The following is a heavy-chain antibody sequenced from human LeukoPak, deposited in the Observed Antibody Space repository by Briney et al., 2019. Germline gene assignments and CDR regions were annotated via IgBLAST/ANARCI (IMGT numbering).Heavy chain of an antibody. CDR2: ISGSGGNT. D-gene: IGHD3-3*01. CDR3: AKDNGVVIPSLDY. V-gene: IGHV3-23*01. CDR1: GFTFSSYA. Sequence: GGSLRLSCAASGFTFSSYAMTWVRQAPGKGLEWVSGISGSGGNTYYADSVKGRFTISRDNSKNTLYLQMNSLRAEDTAVYYCAKDNGVVIPSLDYWGQGTLVTVSS. J-gene: IGHJ4*02.